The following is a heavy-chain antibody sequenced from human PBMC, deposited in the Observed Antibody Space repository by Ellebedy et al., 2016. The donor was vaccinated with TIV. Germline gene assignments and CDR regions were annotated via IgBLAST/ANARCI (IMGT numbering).Heavy chain of an antibody. J-gene: IGHJ4*02. Sequence: AASVKVSCKASGYTFSSYHMYWVRQAPGQGLEWMGIINPSGGSTAYAPKFQGRLTMTRDTSTSTVYMELRSLRSDDTAVYYCARVAITTPGTDYWGQGTLVTVSS. CDR1: GYTFSSYH. V-gene: IGHV1-46*01. CDR2: INPSGGST. D-gene: IGHD6-13*01. CDR3: ARVAITTPGTDY.